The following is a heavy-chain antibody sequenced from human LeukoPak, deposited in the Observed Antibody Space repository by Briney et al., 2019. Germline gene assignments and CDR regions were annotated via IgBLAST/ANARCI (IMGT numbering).Heavy chain of an antibody. CDR3: ARGFLVVPASYYYYMDV. J-gene: IGHJ6*03. CDR1: GYTFTSYY. V-gene: IGHV1-46*01. Sequence: EASVKVSCKASGYTFTSYYMHWVRQAPGQGLEWMGIINPSGGSTSYAQKFQGRVTMTRDMSTSTVYMELSSLRPEDTAVYYCARGFLVVPASYYYYMDVWGKGTTVTVSS. CDR2: INPSGGST. D-gene: IGHD2-2*01.